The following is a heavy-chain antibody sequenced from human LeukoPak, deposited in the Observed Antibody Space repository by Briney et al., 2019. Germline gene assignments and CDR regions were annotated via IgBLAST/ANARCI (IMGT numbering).Heavy chain of an antibody. CDR3: ARSIPYGTTWYGRSDY. D-gene: IGHD6-13*01. CDR1: GFTFSNAW. J-gene: IGHJ4*02. V-gene: IGHV3-7*03. Sequence: GGSLRLSCAASGFTFSNAWMSWVRQVPGKGLEWVANIKPDGTTKFYVDSVKGRFTISRDNALNSLYLQMNSLRAEDTAIYYCARSIPYGTTWYGRSDYWGQGTLVTVSS. CDR2: IKPDGTTK.